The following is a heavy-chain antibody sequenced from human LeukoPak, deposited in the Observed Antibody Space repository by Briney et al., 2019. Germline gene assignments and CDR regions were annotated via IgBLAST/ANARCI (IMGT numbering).Heavy chain of an antibody. J-gene: IGHJ4*02. D-gene: IGHD5-24*01. V-gene: IGHV3-48*03. CDR2: ISISGSTI. Sequence: GRSLRLSSAASGFTLSSYEMNWVRQAPGKGLEWGSYISISGSTISTADPAKVRFTNPRVNSQKTLYLQMNSLRAEDGAVYYCARGAARMVEMGTMISFEYWGQGTLITVSS. CDR1: GFTLSSYE. CDR3: ARGAARMVEMGTMISFEY.